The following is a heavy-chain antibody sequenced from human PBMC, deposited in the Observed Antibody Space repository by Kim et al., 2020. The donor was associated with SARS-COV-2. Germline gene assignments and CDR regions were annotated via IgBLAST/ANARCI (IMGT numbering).Heavy chain of an antibody. CDR2: MNSDGSST. D-gene: IGHD6-19*01. Sequence: GGSLRLSCAASGFTFSSYWMHWVRQAPGKGLVWVSRMNSDGSSTSYADSVKGRFTISRDNAKNTLYLKMNSLRAEDTAVYYCARESSGIAVAGTPDYWGPGTLVTVSS. CDR1: GFTFSSYW. CDR3: ARESSGIAVAGTPDY. V-gene: IGHV3-74*01. J-gene: IGHJ4*02.